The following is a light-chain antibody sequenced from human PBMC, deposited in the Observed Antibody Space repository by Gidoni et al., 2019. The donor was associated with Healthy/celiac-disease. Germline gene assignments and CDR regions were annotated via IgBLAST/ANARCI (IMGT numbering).Light chain of an antibody. V-gene: IGKV3D-15*01. CDR2: GAS. CDR1: QSISNN. CDR3: QQYNNWPPP. J-gene: IGKJ4*01. Sequence: EIVMTQSPATLSVSPGERATLSCRASQSISNNLAWYQQKPGQAPRLLIYGASSRATGIPARFSGSGSGTEFTLTISSLQSEDFAVYYCQQYNNWPPPFGGGTKVEIK.